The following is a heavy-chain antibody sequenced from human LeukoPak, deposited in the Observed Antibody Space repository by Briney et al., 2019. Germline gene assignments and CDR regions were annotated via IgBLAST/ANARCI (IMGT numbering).Heavy chain of an antibody. CDR2: IYYFGTT. J-gene: IGHJ3*02. Sequence: SETLSLTCTVSGDSISNYYWSWIRQPPGKGLEWIGYIYYFGTTNYNPSLKSRVTISVDTSKNQFSLNLRSVTAADTAVYYCATPNCSRTSCYGEDAFDIWGQGTMVTVSS. V-gene: IGHV4-59*08. CDR3: ATPNCSRTSCYGEDAFDI. D-gene: IGHD2-2*01. CDR1: GDSISNYY.